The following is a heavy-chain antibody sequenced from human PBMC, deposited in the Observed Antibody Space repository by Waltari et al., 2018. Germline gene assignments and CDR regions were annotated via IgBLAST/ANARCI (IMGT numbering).Heavy chain of an antibody. J-gene: IGHJ4*02. D-gene: IGHD3-9*01. V-gene: IGHV3-21*02. CDR1: GITFTTYN. Sequence: DVQLVESGGGLVKPGGSLRLTCAASGITFTTYNMNWVRQAPGKGLEWVSSISRINNYIYYADSVKGRFTISRDNGKDSLFLHMSSLRVEDTAVYYCATRASGLYSFDLWGQGTLVTVSS. CDR2: ISRINNYI. CDR3: ATRASGLYSFDL.